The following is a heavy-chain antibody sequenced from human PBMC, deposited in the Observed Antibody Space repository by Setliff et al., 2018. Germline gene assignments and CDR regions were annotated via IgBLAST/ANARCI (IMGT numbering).Heavy chain of an antibody. J-gene: IGHJ4*02. CDR3: ARGPYDYIWGSYRSPYFDH. D-gene: IGHD3-16*02. V-gene: IGHV1-2*02. CDR1: GYTFVGYY. Sequence: GASVKVSCKASGYTFVGYYLHWVRQAPGQGLEWMGWINPKTGDTNYAQKFQGRVTMTRDASINTAFMHLSSLKSDDMAVYYCARGPYDYIWGSYRSPYFDHWGQGALVTVSS. CDR2: INPKTGDT.